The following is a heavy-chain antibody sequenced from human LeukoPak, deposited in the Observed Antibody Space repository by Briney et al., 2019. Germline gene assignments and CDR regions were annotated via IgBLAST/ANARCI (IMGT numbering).Heavy chain of an antibody. CDR2: IKQDGSEK. V-gene: IGHV3-7*01. CDR3: ARGLSVVVPAAIRGLNWFDP. CDR1: GFTFSSYW. J-gene: IGHJ5*02. Sequence: GGSLRFSCAASGFTFSSYWMSWVRQAPGKGLEWVANIKQDGSEKYYVDSVKDRFTISRDNAKNSLYLQMNSLRAEDTAVYYCARGLSVVVPAAIRGLNWFDPWGQGTLVTVSS. D-gene: IGHD2-2*02.